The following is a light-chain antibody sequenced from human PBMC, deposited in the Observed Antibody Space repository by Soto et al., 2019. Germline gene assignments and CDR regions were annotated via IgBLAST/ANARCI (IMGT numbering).Light chain of an antibody. CDR1: QTISSN. CDR2: SAS. V-gene: IGKV3-15*01. Sequence: DRVMTQSPATLSVSPGDRATLSCRASQTISSNLAWYQQKPGQAPRLLIHSASTRATGIPARFSGSGSGTEFTLTISSLQSEDFAVYYCQQYHNWPAFGQGTKVEIK. J-gene: IGKJ1*01. CDR3: QQYHNWPA.